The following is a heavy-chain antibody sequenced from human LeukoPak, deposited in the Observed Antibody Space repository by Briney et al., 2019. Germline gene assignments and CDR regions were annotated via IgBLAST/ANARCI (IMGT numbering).Heavy chain of an antibody. D-gene: IGHD6-13*01. CDR1: GYIFTSYG. J-gene: IGHJ4*02. V-gene: IGHV1-18*01. CDR3: ARDLRYSSSWYRVFDY. CDR2: ISAYNGNT. Sequence: ASVKVSCKASGYIFTSYGISWVRQAPGQGLEWMGWISAYNGNTNYAQKLQGRVTMTTDTSTSTAYMELRSLRSDDTAVYYCARDLRYSSSWYRVFDYWGQGTLVTVSS.